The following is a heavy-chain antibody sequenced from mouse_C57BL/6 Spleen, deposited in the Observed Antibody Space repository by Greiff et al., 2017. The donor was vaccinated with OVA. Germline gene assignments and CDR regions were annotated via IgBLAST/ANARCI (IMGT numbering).Heavy chain of an antibody. Sequence: QVQLKESEPELVKPGASVKISCKASGYAFSSSWMNWVQQRPGKGLEWIGRIYPGDGDTNYNGKFKGKATLTADKSSSTAYMQLSSLTSEDSAVYFCARGDSFDYWGQGTTLTVSS. J-gene: IGHJ2*01. CDR1: GYAFSSSW. V-gene: IGHV1-82*01. CDR3: ARGDSFDY. CDR2: IYPGDGDT.